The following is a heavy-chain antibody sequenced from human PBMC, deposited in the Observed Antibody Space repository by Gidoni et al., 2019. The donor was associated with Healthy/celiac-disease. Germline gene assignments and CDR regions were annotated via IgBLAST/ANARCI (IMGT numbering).Heavy chain of an antibody. CDR2: IIPILGIA. Sequence: QVQLVQSGAEVKKPGSSVKVSCKAPGGTFSSYTISWVRQAPGQGLVWMGRIIPILGIANHAQKFQGRVTITADKSTSTAYMELSSLRSEDTAVYYCAEVRGAFDYWGQGTLVTVSS. CDR3: AEVRGAFDY. D-gene: IGHD3-10*01. CDR1: GGTFSSYT. J-gene: IGHJ4*02. V-gene: IGHV1-69*02.